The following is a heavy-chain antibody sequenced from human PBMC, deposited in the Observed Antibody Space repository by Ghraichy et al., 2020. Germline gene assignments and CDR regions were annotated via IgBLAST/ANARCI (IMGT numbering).Heavy chain of an antibody. J-gene: IGHJ4*02. CDR3: ARGRYYGSGSYLD. D-gene: IGHD3-10*01. V-gene: IGHV4-34*01. Sequence: SQTLSLTCAVYGGSFSGYYWSWIRQPPGKGLEWIGEINHSGSTNYNPSLKSRVTISVDTSKNQFSLKLSSVTAADTAVYYCARGRYYGSGSYLDWGQGTLVTVSS. CDR1: GGSFSGYY. CDR2: INHSGST.